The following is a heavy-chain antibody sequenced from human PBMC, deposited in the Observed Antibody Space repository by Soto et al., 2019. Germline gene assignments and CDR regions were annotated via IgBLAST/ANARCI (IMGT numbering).Heavy chain of an antibody. D-gene: IGHD6-19*01. CDR2: INAGNGNT. Sequence: GASVKVSCKASGYTFTSYAMHWVRQAPGQRLEWMGWINAGNGNTKYSQKFQGRVTMTRDTSTSTAYMELRSLRSDDTAVYYCARDRIAEAGTAEYFHHWGQGTLVTVSS. V-gene: IGHV1-3*01. CDR1: GYTFTSYA. J-gene: IGHJ1*01. CDR3: ARDRIAEAGTAEYFHH.